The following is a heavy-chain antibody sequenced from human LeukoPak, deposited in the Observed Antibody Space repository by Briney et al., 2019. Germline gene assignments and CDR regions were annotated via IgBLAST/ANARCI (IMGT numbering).Heavy chain of an antibody. D-gene: IGHD2-2*01. Sequence: ASVKVSXKASGHTFTSYGISWVRQAPGQGLEWMGWISAYNGNTNYAQKFQGRVTMTTDTSTSTAYMELRSLRSDDAAVYYCARDLGDIVVVPAAISLPWGQGTLVTVSS. CDR2: ISAYNGNT. CDR3: ARDLGDIVVVPAAISLP. J-gene: IGHJ5*02. CDR1: GHTFTSYG. V-gene: IGHV1-18*01.